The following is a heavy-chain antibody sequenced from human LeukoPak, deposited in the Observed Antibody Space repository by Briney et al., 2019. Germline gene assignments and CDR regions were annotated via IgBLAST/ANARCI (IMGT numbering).Heavy chain of an antibody. CDR1: GGTFSSYA. CDR3: ARDDFWSDYGYYFDY. Sequence: SVKVSCKASGGTFSSYAISWVRQAPGQGLEWMGRIIPIFGTVNYAQKFQGRVTITTDESTSTAYMELSSLRSEDTAVYYCARDDFWSDYGYYFDYWGQGTLVTVSS. V-gene: IGHV1-69*05. J-gene: IGHJ4*02. D-gene: IGHD3-3*01. CDR2: IIPIFGTV.